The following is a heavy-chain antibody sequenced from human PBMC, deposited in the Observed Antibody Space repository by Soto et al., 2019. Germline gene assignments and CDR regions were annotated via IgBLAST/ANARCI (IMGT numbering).Heavy chain of an antibody. CDR2: INAGNGNT. V-gene: IGHV1-3*01. CDR1: GYTFTSYA. J-gene: IGHJ3*02. CDR3: ARDNYYDSSGYYYRSAWEYDAFDI. Sequence: ASVKVSCKASGYTFTSYAMHWVRQAPGQRLEWMGWINAGNGNTKYSQKLQGRVTITRDTSASTAYMELSSLRSEDTAVYYCARDNYYDSSGYYYRSAWEYDAFDIWGQGTMVTVSS. D-gene: IGHD3-22*01.